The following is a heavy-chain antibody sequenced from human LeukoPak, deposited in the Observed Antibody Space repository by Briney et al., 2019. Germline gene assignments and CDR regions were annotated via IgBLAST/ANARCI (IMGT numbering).Heavy chain of an antibody. V-gene: IGHV4-39*01. J-gene: IGHJ4*02. D-gene: IGHD3-9*01. Sequence: TSETLSLTCTVSGGSISSSSYYWGWIRQPPGKGLEWIGSIYYSGSTYYNPSLKSRVTISVDTSKNQFSLKLSSVTAADTAVYYCANQGQYYDILTGYYPFDYWGQGTLVTVSS. CDR3: ANQGQYYDILTGYYPFDY. CDR1: GGSISSSSYY. CDR2: IYYSGST.